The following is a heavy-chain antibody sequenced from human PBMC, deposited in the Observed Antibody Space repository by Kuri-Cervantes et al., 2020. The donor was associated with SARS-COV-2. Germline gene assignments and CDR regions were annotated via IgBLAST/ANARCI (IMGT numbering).Heavy chain of an antibody. CDR3: ARDLLYYYYYMDV. J-gene: IGHJ6*03. V-gene: IGHV3-48*03. CDR2: ISSSGSTI. Sequence: LSLTCAASGFTFSSYEMNWVRQAPGKGLGWVSYISSSGSTIYYADSVKGRFAISRDNAKNSLYLQMNSLRAEDTAVYYCARDLLYYYYYMDVWGKGTTVTVSS. CDR1: GFTFSSYE.